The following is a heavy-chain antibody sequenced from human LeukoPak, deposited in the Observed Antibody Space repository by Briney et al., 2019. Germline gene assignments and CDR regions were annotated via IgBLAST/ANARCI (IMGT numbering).Heavy chain of an antibody. Sequence: ASVKVSCKASGYTFTSYGISWVRPAPGQGLEWMGWISAYNGNTNYAQKLQGRVTMTTDTSTSTAYMELRSLRSDDTAVYYCARDRERKYYYDSSGYYWFDPWGQGTLVTVSS. CDR1: GYTFTSYG. CDR2: ISAYNGNT. CDR3: ARDRERKYYYDSSGYYWFDP. V-gene: IGHV1-18*01. D-gene: IGHD3-22*01. J-gene: IGHJ5*02.